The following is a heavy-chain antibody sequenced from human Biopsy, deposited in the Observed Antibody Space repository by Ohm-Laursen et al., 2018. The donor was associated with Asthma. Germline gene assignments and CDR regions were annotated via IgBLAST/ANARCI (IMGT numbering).Heavy chain of an antibody. CDR1: GYSFTSYW. D-gene: IGHD2-15*01. V-gene: IGHV5-51*01. CDR3: ARLTCSGGSCYSGDFQH. Sequence: ASVKVSCKGSGYSFTSYWIGWVRQMPGKGLEWMGIIYPGDSDTRYSPSFQGQVTISADKSISTAYLQWSSLKASDTAMYYCARLTCSGGSCYSGDFQHWGQGTLVTVSS. J-gene: IGHJ1*01. CDR2: IYPGDSDT.